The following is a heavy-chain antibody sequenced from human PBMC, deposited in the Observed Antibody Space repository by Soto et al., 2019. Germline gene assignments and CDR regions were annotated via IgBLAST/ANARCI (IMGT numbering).Heavy chain of an antibody. CDR3: AKGAELHYMDV. J-gene: IGHJ6*03. Sequence: EVHLVESGGGLVQPGRSLRLSCAASGFPFDDFAMHWVRQAPGKGLEWVSTISWNSGTIGYADSVKGRFTISRDNSTNPLYLQMNSLRADDTALYFCAKGAELHYMDVWGTGTTVTVSS. V-gene: IGHV3-9*01. CDR1: GFPFDDFA. CDR2: ISWNSGTI. D-gene: IGHD1-7*01.